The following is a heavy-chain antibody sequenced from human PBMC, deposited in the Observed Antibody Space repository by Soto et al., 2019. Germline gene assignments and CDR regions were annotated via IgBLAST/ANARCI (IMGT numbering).Heavy chain of an antibody. V-gene: IGHV4-34*01. CDR2: INHSGST. Sequence: SETLSLTCAVYGGSFSGYYWSWIRQPPGKGLEWIGEINHSGSTNYNPSLKSRVTISVDTSKNQFSLKLSSVTAADTAVYYCARGSGARGVMRPYYYYGMDVWGQGTTVTVSS. CDR3: ARGSGARGVMRPYYYYGMDV. J-gene: IGHJ6*02. D-gene: IGHD3-10*01. CDR1: GGSFSGYY.